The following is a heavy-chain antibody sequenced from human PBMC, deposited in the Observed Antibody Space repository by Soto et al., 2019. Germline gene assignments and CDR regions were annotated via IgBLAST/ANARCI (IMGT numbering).Heavy chain of an antibody. CDR3: ARSGYSSGWYWFDP. CDR1: VYTFTSYG. D-gene: IGHD6-19*01. J-gene: IGHJ5*02. CDR2: ISAYNGNT. Sequence: ASVKVSCKASVYTFTSYGISCVRQAPGQGLEWMGWISAYNGNTNYAQKLQGRVTMTTDTSTSTAYMELRSLRSDDTAGYYCARSGYSSGWYWFDPWGQGTLVT. V-gene: IGHV1-18*01.